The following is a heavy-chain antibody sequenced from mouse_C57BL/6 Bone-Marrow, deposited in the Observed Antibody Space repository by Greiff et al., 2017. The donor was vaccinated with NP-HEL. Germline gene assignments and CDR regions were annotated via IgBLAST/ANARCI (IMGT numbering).Heavy chain of an antibody. V-gene: IGHV7-3*01. CDR1: GFTFTDYY. Sequence: EVKLVESGGGLVQPGGSLSLSCAASGFTFTDYYMSWVRQPPGKALEWLGFIRNKANGYNTEYSASVKGRFTISRDNAQSILYLQMNALRADDSATYYCARYNYLDYWGQGTTLTVSS. CDR3: ARYNYLDY. CDR2: IRNKANGYNT. J-gene: IGHJ2*01.